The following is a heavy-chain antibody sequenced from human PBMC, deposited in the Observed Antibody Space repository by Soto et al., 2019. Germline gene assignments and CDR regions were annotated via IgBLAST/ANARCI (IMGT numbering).Heavy chain of an antibody. Sequence: PSETLSPTCAVYGGSFSGYYWSWIRQPPGKGLEWIGEINHSGSTNYNPSLKSRVTISVDTSKNQFSLKLSSVTAADTAVYYCAREKRITIFGVVIYYYYYGMDVWGQGTTVTVSS. V-gene: IGHV4-34*01. CDR1: GGSFSGYY. CDR2: INHSGST. J-gene: IGHJ6*02. CDR3: AREKRITIFGVVIYYYYYGMDV. D-gene: IGHD3-3*01.